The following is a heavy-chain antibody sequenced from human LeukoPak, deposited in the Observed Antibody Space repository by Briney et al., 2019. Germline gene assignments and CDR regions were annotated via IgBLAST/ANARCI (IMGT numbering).Heavy chain of an antibody. V-gene: IGHV3-30*18. D-gene: IGHD1-26*01. CDR2: ISYDGSNK. J-gene: IGHJ4*02. Sequence: GGSLRLSCAASGFTFSSYGMHWVRQAPGKGLEWVAVISYDGSNKYYADSVKGRSTISRDNSKNTLYLQMNSLRAEDTAVYYCAKGRSGFGCWGQGTLVTVSS. CDR1: GFTFSSYG. CDR3: AKGRSGFGC.